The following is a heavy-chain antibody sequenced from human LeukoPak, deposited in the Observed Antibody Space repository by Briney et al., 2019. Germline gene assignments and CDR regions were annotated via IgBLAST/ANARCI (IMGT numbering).Heavy chain of an antibody. Sequence: ASMKVSCKASGYTFTSYTVNWVRQAPGQGLEWMGWINTNIGNPTYAQGFTGRFVFSLDTSVSTAYLQISSLKAEDTAVYYCARASYGSGIKYYSLDVWGQGTTVTVSS. CDR2: INTNIGNP. V-gene: IGHV7-4-1*02. CDR3: ARASYGSGIKYYSLDV. D-gene: IGHD3-10*01. CDR1: GYTFTSYT. J-gene: IGHJ6*02.